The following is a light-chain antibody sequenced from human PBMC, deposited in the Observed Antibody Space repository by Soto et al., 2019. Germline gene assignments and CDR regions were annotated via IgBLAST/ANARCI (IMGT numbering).Light chain of an antibody. CDR1: SSDICAYKF. V-gene: IGLV2-8*01. CDR2: EVS. Sequence: QSALTQPPSASGSPGQSVAISCTGTSSDICAYKFVSWYQQHPGKAPKLIIYEVSIRPSGVPDRFSGSKSGNTASLTVSGLLAEDEADYYCSLYAGSNNVVFGGGTKVTVL. CDR3: SLYAGSNNVV. J-gene: IGLJ2*01.